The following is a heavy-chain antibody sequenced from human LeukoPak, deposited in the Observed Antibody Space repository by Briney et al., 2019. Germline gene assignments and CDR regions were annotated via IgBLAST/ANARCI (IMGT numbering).Heavy chain of an antibody. J-gene: IGHJ5*02. Sequence: NTSETLSLTCTLSGGSISRGDYYWSWIRQPPGKGLEWNGYIYYSGSTYYNPSLKSRVTISVDTSKNQFSLKLSSVTAADTAVYYCARDRRELLWFGELLPWGWFDPWGQGTLVTVSS. V-gene: IGHV4-30-4*01. CDR1: GGSISRGDYY. CDR2: IYYSGST. CDR3: ARDRRELLWFGELLPWGWFDP. D-gene: IGHD3-10*01.